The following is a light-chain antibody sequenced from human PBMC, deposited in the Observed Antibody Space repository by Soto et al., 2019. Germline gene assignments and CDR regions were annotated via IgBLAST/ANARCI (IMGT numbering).Light chain of an antibody. CDR3: VSYAGSNKPA. Sequence: QSALTQPPSASGSPGQSVAISCSGTSSDVGGYNYVSWYQQHPGKAPKLMIYDVNKRPSGVPDRFSGSKSANTASLTVSGRQAEDEADYYCVSYAGSNKPAFGGGTKLTVL. V-gene: IGLV2-8*01. J-gene: IGLJ2*01. CDR2: DVN. CDR1: SSDVGGYNY.